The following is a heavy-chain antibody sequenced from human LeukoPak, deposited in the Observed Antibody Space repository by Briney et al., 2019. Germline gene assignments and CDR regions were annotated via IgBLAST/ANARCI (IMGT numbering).Heavy chain of an antibody. D-gene: IGHD6-19*01. Sequence: ASVKVSCKASGYAFTSYDINWVRQATGQGLEWMGWMNPNSGYTGYAQKFQGRVTITRDTSISTAYMELSSLRSEDTAVYYCARVAGSIDYWGQGTLVTVSS. CDR2: MNPNSGYT. V-gene: IGHV1-8*03. CDR1: GYAFTSYD. J-gene: IGHJ4*02. CDR3: ARVAGSIDY.